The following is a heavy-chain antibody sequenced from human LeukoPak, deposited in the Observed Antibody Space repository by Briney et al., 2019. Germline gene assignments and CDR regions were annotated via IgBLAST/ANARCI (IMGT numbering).Heavy chain of an antibody. CDR1: GFTFSTYG. J-gene: IGHJ4*02. D-gene: IGHD5-12*01. V-gene: IGHV3-33*06. CDR2: IWYDGSNT. Sequence: GRSLRLSCAASGFTFSTYGMHWVRQAPGKGLEWVAVIWYDGSNTYYADSVKGRFTISRDNSKNTLYLQMNSLRAEDTAVYYCAKDYGWLPHDYWGQGTLVTVSS. CDR3: AKDYGWLPHDY.